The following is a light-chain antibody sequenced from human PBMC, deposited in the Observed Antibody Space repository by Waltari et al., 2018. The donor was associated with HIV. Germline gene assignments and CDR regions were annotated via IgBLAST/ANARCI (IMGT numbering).Light chain of an antibody. CDR2: DVN. CDR3: ASYTVNSTGV. J-gene: IGLJ1*01. V-gene: IGLV2-14*03. CDR1: ASDIGRSNY. Sequence: QSALSQPASVSASPGQSVAISCSGSASDIGRSNYVPWYQQHPDRAPTLILFDVNNRPSGISDRFSGSKSGTTASLTISTVRTDDEADYYCASYTVNSTGVFGTGTKLSVL.